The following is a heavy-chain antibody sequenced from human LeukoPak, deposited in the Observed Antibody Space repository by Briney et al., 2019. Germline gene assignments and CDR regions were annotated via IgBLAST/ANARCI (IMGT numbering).Heavy chain of an antibody. V-gene: IGHV4-39*01. CDR2: MYCSGST. CDR1: GGSISSTSYY. J-gene: IGHJ3*02. Sequence: NPSETLSLTCTVSGGSISSTSYYWGRIRQPPGKGLGWIGIMYCSGSTYYNPSLKSRFTISVDTSKNQFSLKLCSVTAADTAVYYCARFRVGDYVWGSYRYEVGAFDIWGQGTMVTVSS. D-gene: IGHD3-16*02. CDR3: ARFRVGDYVWGSYRYEVGAFDI.